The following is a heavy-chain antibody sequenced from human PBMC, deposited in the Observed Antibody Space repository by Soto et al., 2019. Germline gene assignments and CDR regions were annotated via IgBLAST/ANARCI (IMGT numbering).Heavy chain of an antibody. V-gene: IGHV3-66*01. CDR1: GFTVSSKY. CDR2: IQSGGTT. D-gene: IGHD3-9*01. J-gene: IGHJ4*02. Sequence: PGGSLRLSCAASGFTVSSKYMSWVRQAPGKGLEWVSLIQSGGTTYYADSVKGRFTISRDSSKNTLYLQMNSLRAEDTAVYYCARDGSLVLRYFDWPQGYFDYWGQGTLVTVSS. CDR3: ARDGSLVLRYFDWPQGYFDY.